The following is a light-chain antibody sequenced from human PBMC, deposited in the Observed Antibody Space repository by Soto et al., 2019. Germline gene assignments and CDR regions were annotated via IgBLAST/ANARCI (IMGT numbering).Light chain of an antibody. CDR1: QSVSRY. CDR3: QQCSDWPLFS. Sequence: EIVMTQSPATLSVSPGATATLSCRASQSVSRYLAWYQHRPGQAPRLLSYDASTRATGIPARFSGSGSGTEFTLTISGLQSEDFAVYSCQQCSDWPLFSFGQGTRLEIK. J-gene: IGKJ5*01. V-gene: IGKV3-15*01. CDR2: DAS.